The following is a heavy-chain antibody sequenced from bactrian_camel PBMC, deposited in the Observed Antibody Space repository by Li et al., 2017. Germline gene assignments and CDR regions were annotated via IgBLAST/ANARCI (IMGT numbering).Heavy chain of an antibody. V-gene: IGHV3S1*01. J-gene: IGHJ4*01. D-gene: IGHD3*01. CDR3: AASTAEFGHSSTCPTRFNF. CDR1: GYATGHYC. Sequence: HVQLVESGGGSVRPGGSVKLSCVASGYATGHYCIAWFRLSPGKEREEVAHIHARSGRSYVGDSVKGRFTISNDNAPNTLALQMNSLKPEDTATYYCAASTAEFGHSSTCPTRFNFWGQGTQVTVS. CDR2: IHARSGRS.